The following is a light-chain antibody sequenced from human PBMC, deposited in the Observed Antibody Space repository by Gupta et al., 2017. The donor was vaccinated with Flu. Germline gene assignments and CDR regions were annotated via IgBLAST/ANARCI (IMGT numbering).Light chain of an antibody. J-gene: IGLJ3*02. V-gene: IGLV4-69*01. CDR3: QTRDTGTRV. CDR2: LNDDGSH. CDR1: IGHSSYA. Sequence: QLVLTQSPSDSASLDASVTLTSTLIIGHSSYANPWHHQQPEKGPRYLMKLNDDGSHIQGDGIPDRFSGPSSGSERYLTISSLQSEDDADYYSQTRDTGTRVFGGGTKLSVL.